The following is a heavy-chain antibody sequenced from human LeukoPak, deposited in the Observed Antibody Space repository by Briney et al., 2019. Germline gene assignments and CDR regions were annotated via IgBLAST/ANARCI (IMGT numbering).Heavy chain of an antibody. CDR3: ARDGTAAGLYFDL. Sequence: GGSLRLSCEVSGFTFTDYWMNWVRQAPGKGPEWVASIRQDGSEKTYADSVKGRFTISRDNTKNSLSLQLNGLRAEDTAVYYCARDGTAAGLYFDLWGQGTLVTVSS. J-gene: IGHJ4*01. D-gene: IGHD6-13*01. V-gene: IGHV3-7*01. CDR2: IRQDGSEK. CDR1: GFTFTDYW.